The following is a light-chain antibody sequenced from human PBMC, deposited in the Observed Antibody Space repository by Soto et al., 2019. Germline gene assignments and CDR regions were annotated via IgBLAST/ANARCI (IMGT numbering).Light chain of an antibody. J-gene: IGKJ5*01. CDR2: GAS. V-gene: IGKV3-15*01. Sequence: VSPGEGATLSCRASQSVSSKLAWYQQKPGQAPRLLIYGASTRATGIPARFSGSGSGTEFTLSISSRQSEDLAGGFGQHDDNLFPITSGQGTRLEIK. CDR3: QHDDNLFPIT. CDR1: QSVSSK.